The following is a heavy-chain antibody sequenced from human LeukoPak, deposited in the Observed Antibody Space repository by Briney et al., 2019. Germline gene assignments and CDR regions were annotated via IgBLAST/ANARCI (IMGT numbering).Heavy chain of an antibody. CDR3: ARSGWFGELGFDY. J-gene: IGHJ4*02. CDR1: GFTFSSYT. D-gene: IGHD3-10*01. V-gene: IGHV3-21*01. CDR2: ISSSSSYI. Sequence: GGSLRLSCAASGFTFSSYTMNWVRQAPGKGLEWVSSISSSSSYIYHADSVKGRFTFSRDNAKNSLYLQMNSLRAEDTAVYYCARSGWFGELGFDYWGQGTLVTVSS.